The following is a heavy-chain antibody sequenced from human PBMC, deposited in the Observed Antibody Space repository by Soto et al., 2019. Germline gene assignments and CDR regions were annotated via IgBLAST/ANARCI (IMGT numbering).Heavy chain of an antibody. CDR2: ISGSGGVST. CDR1: EFTFSNYV. Sequence: EVQLLESGGGLVQPGGSLRLSCAASEFTFSNYVMSWVRQAPGKGLEWVSAISGSGGVSTYYADSVKGRFTISRDNSKNTLFLQMSSLRAEDTAVYYCSNLVGATVVSDYWGQGTLVIVSS. CDR3: SNLVGATVVSDY. J-gene: IGHJ4*02. D-gene: IGHD1-26*01. V-gene: IGHV3-23*01.